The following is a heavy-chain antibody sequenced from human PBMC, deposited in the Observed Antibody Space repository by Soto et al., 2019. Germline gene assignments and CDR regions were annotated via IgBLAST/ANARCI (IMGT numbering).Heavy chain of an antibody. J-gene: IGHJ4*02. V-gene: IGHV3-66*01. Sequence: EVQLVESGGGLVQPGGSLRLSCVVSGFTVSGMYMSWVRQAPGKGLEWVSLLYSDDSTYYADSVKGRLTISRDNSKNTLFRQMNSLTAEDTAVYYCARVDTLTAAVDYWGQGTLVTVSS. CDR3: ARVDTLTAAVDY. CDR2: LYSDDST. CDR1: GFTVSGMY. D-gene: IGHD6-13*01.